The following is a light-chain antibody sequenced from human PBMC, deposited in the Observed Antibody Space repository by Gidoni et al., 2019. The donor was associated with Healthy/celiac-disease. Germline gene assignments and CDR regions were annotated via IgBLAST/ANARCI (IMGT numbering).Light chain of an antibody. CDR3: QQSYSTLWT. Sequence: DIKMTQSPSSLSASAGDRVTITCRAFQSIISYLDCYQQQPGKASKLLIYAASSLQSGVPSRFSVSRSGTDCTFTISRLQPEYCATFCCQQSYSTLWTFGQGTKVEIK. V-gene: IGKV1-39*01. J-gene: IGKJ1*01. CDR2: AAS. CDR1: QSIISY.